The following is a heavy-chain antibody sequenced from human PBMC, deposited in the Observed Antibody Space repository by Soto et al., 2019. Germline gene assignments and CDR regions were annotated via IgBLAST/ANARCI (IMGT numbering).Heavy chain of an antibody. D-gene: IGHD1-1*01. Sequence: SETLSLTCTVSGGSISSYYWSWIRQPPGKGLEWIGYIYYSGSTNYNPSLKSRVTISVDTSKNQFSLKLSSVTAADTAVYYCASTKVQLERRDQWGLGYWGQGTLVTVSS. CDR2: IYYSGST. V-gene: IGHV4-59*08. J-gene: IGHJ4*02. CDR1: GGSISSYY. CDR3: ASTKVQLERRDQWGLGY.